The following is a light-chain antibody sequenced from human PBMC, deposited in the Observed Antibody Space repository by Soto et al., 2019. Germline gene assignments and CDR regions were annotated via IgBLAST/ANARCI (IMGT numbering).Light chain of an antibody. V-gene: IGLV2-14*01. Sequence: QSALTQPASVSGSPGQSITISCTGSSGDVGGYNYVSWYQQHPGKAPKLIIYEVTNRPSGVSNRFSASKSGNTASLTISGLQAEDEAYYYCSSYTATRTYVFGTGTKLTVL. J-gene: IGLJ1*01. CDR1: SGDVGGYNY. CDR2: EVT. CDR3: SSYTATRTYV.